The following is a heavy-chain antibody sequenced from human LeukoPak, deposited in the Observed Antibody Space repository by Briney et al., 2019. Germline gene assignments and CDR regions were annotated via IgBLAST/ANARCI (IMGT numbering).Heavy chain of an antibody. V-gene: IGHV4-59*01. CDR1: GGSFSGYY. CDR2: VYYSGST. CDR3: ARGVVTAIPGADAFDI. J-gene: IGHJ3*02. D-gene: IGHD2-21*02. Sequence: SETLSLTCAAYGGSFSGYYWGWIRQPPGKGLEWIGYVYYSGSTNYNPSLKSRATISIDTSKKQFSLKLTSVTAADTAVYYCARGVVTAIPGADAFDIWGQGTMVTISS.